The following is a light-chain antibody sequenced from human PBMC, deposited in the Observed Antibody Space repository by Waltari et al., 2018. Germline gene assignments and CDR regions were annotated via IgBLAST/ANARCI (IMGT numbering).Light chain of an antibody. J-gene: IGKJ1*01. CDR2: AAS. Sequence: EILMTQSPATLSLSPGERATPSCRASQSIGTHLAWYQQKLGQAPRLLMFAASTRAPGLPARFSGSWSGTDFTLTINGLQSEDFALYYCQQYDDWPPWTFGQGTKVEIK. V-gene: IGKV3-15*01. CDR1: QSIGTH. CDR3: QQYDDWPPWT.